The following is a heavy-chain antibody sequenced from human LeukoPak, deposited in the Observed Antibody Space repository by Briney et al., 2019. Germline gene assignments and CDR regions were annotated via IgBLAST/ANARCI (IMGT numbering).Heavy chain of an antibody. CDR3: ARDRQPTP. CDR2: ISYDGSNK. V-gene: IGHV3-30-3*01. J-gene: IGHJ5*02. D-gene: IGHD6-13*01. Sequence: PGGSLRLSCAASGFTFSGSAIHWVRQAPGKGPEWVAVISYDGSNKYYADSVKGRFTISRDNSKNTLYLQMNSLRAEDTAVYYCARDRQPTPWGQGTLVTVSS. CDR1: GFTFSGSA.